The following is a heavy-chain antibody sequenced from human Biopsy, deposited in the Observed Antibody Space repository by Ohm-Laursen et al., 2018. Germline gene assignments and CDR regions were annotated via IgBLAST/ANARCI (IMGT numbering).Heavy chain of an antibody. CDR2: IYYSGST. Sequence: TLSLTCAVSGGSASSGSYYWSWIRQPPGKGLEWIGYIYYSGSTNYNPSLKSRVTISVDTSRNQFSLKLSSVTAADTAVYYCAGRPWPNAFDIWGQGTMVTVSS. J-gene: IGHJ3*02. D-gene: IGHD5-12*01. CDR1: GGSASSGSYY. CDR3: AGRPWPNAFDI. V-gene: IGHV4-61*01.